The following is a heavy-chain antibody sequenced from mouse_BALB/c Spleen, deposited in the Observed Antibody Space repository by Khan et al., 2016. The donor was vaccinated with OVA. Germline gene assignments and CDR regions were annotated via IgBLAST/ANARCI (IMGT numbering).Heavy chain of an antibody. CDR1: GFSFSTYC. J-gene: IGHJ3*01. CDR3: TGIAYYYDSEGFDY. V-gene: IGHV5-6*01. Sequence: EVQLVESGGDLVKPGGSLKLSCAASGFSFSTYCMSWVRQPLAKRLEWFATVSTGGGYTYYPDSVKGRFTISRDNAKNTLYLQLSGLKSEDTAMFYDTGIAYYYDSEGFDYWGQGTLVTVSA. D-gene: IGHD1-1*01. CDR2: VSTGGGYT.